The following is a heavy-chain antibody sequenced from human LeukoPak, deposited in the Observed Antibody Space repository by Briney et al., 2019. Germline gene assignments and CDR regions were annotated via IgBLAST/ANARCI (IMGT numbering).Heavy chain of an antibody. CDR2: INGDGRNI. CDR1: GFTFNKYW. J-gene: IGHJ6*02. V-gene: IGHV3-74*01. Sequence: GGLRLSCVASGFTFNKYWMHWVGQDPRKGMVWVSRINGDGRNINYADSVRGRFTISRDNAKNTLYLQMNTLRVEDTAVYYCTRDLMDYDVSTGLHHYYMDVWGQGTTVTVSS. CDR3: TRDLMDYDVSTGLHHYYMDV. D-gene: IGHD3-9*01.